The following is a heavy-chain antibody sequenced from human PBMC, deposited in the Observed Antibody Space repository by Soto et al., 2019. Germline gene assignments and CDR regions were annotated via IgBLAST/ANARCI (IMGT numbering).Heavy chain of an antibody. V-gene: IGHV4-59*01. D-gene: IGHD6-19*01. CDR2: IHYSGST. CDR1: GGSLSSYY. CDR3: ARLYRSGWVDAFDV. Sequence: QVQLQESGPGLVKPSETLSLTCTVSGGSLSSYYWSWIRQPPGKGLEWIGYIHYSGSTNYNPSLKRRVTITLDTSKNQFSLKLTSVTAADTAVYHCARLYRSGWVDAFDVWGQGAMLTVSS. J-gene: IGHJ3*01.